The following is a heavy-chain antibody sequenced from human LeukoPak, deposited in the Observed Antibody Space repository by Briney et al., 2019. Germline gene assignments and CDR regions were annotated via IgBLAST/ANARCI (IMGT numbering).Heavy chain of an antibody. D-gene: IGHD5-18*01. J-gene: IGHJ4*02. CDR2: ISSSSSYI. Sequence: GGSLRLSCAASGFTFSSYSMNWVRQAPGKGLEWVSSISSSSSYIYYADSVKGRFTISRDNAKNSLYLQMNSLRAEDTAVYYCARGGPSGRYSYGFLAYFDYWGRGTLVTVSS. CDR3: ARGGPSGRYSYGFLAYFDY. CDR1: GFTFSSYS. V-gene: IGHV3-21*01.